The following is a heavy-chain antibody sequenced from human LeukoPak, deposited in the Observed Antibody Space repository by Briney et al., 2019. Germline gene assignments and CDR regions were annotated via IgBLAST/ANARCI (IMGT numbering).Heavy chain of an antibody. J-gene: IGHJ4*02. V-gene: IGHV1-69-2*01. CDR1: GYTFTDYY. Sequence: ASVKVSCKASGYTFTDYYMHWVQQAPGKGLEWMGRVDPEDGETIYAEKFQGRVTITADTSTDTAYMELSSLRSEDTAVYYCATEANYYDSSGYYYFDYWGQGTLVTVSS. CDR2: VDPEDGET. CDR3: ATEANYYDSSGYYYFDY. D-gene: IGHD3-22*01.